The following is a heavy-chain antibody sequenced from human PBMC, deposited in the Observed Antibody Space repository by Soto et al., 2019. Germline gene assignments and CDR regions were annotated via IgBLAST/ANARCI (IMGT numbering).Heavy chain of an antibody. CDR2: ISGSGGST. J-gene: IGHJ4*02. Sequence: GGSLRLSCAASGFTFSDYYMSWIRQAPGKGLEWVSAISGSGGSTYYADSVKGRFTISRDNSKNTLYLQMNSLRAEDTAVYYCAKGHPSGPDDYWGQGTLVTVSS. D-gene: IGHD5-12*01. CDR3: AKGHPSGPDDY. V-gene: IGHV3-23*01. CDR1: GFTFSDYY.